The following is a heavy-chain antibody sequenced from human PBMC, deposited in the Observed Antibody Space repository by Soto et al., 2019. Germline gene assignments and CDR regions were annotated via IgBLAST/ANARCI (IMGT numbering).Heavy chain of an antibody. Sequence: SETLSLTCAVSGGSISTITWWSWVRQPPGKGLQWIGEIYHSGSTNYNPSLKSRVTISVDKSKNQFSLELSSVTAADTAVYYCARHIDYGDYFRPGYYMDVWGKGTTVTVS. CDR3: ARHIDYGDYFRPGYYMDV. V-gene: IGHV4-4*02. CDR1: GGSISTITW. D-gene: IGHD4-17*01. CDR2: IYHSGST. J-gene: IGHJ6*03.